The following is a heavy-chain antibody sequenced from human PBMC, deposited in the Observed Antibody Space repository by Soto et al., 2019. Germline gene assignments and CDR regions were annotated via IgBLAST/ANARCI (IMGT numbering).Heavy chain of an antibody. CDR1: GFSLSTTGVG. CDR3: AHRLSSGYDDY. V-gene: IGHV2-5*02. J-gene: IGHJ4*02. Sequence: QITLKESGPTLVKPTQTLTLTCTFSGFSLSTTGVGVGWIRQPPGKALEWLALIYWDDDKRYSPSLKRRLTITKDTSKSQVVLTMTNMDPVDTGTYYCAHRLSSGYDDYWGQGTLVTVSS. CDR2: IYWDDDK. D-gene: IGHD5-12*01.